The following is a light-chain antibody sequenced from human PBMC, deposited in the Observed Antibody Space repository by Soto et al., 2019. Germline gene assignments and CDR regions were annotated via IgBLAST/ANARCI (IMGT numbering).Light chain of an antibody. CDR1: QNIANY. CDR2: GAS. V-gene: IGKV1-27*01. J-gene: IGKJ3*01. CDR3: QKYNRSPLT. Sequence: DIPMTQSPSSLSASLGDRVTITCRAGQNIANYLAWYQQKPGKVPKLLIYGASTLLSGVPSRFSGSGSGTDFTLTINSLQPEDVATYYCQKYNRSPLTFGPGTKVDVK.